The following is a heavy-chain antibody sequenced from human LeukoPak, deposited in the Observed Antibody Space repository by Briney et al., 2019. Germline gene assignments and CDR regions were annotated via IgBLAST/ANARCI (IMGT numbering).Heavy chain of an antibody. CDR3: ARGSGSYSGGMDV. J-gene: IGHJ6*02. V-gene: IGHV3-74*01. CDR1: GFTFSKYS. Sequence: GGSLRLSCAASGFTFSKYSMHWVRQAPGKGLVWVSDISSGGSSTSYADSVKGRFTISRDNAKNTLYLQMNSLRAEDTAVYYCARGSGSYSGGMDVWGQGTTVTVSS. CDR2: ISSGGSST. D-gene: IGHD3-10*01.